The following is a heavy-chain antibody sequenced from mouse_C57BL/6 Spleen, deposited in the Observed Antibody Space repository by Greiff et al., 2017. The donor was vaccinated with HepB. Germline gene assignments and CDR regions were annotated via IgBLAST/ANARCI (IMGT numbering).Heavy chain of an antibody. J-gene: IGHJ4*01. CDR2: IHPNSGST. V-gene: IGHV1-64*01. CDR1: GYTFTSYW. D-gene: IGHD1-1*01. CDR3: ARKGYYGGYAMDY. Sequence: VQLQQPGAELVKPGASVKLSCKASGYTFTSYWMHWVKQRPGQGLEWIGMIHPNSGSTNYNEKFKSKATLTVDKSSSTAYMQLSSLTSEDSAVYYCARKGYYGGYAMDYWGQGTSVTVSS.